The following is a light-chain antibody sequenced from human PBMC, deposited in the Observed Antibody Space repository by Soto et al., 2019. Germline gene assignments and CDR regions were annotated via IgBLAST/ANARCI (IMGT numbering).Light chain of an antibody. J-gene: IGKJ1*01. CDR3: QQLNGYSVA. Sequence: IQLTQSPSSLSASVGDRVTITCRASQGISSYLAWYQQKPGKAPNLLIYGASTLQSGVPSRFSGSGSGTDFTLTISSLQPEDFATYYCQQLNGYSVAFGQGTKVEVK. CDR2: GAS. V-gene: IGKV1-9*01. CDR1: QGISSY.